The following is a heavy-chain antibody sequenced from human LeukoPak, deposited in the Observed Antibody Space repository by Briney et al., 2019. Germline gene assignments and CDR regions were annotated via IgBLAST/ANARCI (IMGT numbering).Heavy chain of an antibody. CDR3: ARAPLRYFDY. CDR2: INHSAST. J-gene: IGHJ4*02. Sequence: PSETLSLTCAVYGGSFSGYYWSWIRQPPGKGLEWIGDINHSASTNYNPSLKSRVTISVDTSKNQFSLKLSSVTAADTAVYYCARAPLRYFDYWGQGTLVTVSS. CDR1: GGSFSGYY. V-gene: IGHV4-34*01. D-gene: IGHD5-12*01.